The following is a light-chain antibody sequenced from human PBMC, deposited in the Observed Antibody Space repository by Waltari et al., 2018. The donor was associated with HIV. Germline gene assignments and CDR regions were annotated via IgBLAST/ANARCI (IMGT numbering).Light chain of an antibody. J-gene: IGLJ1*01. CDR3: SSYTSTSTQV. CDR1: SSDVGGYNY. V-gene: IGLV2-14*01. CDR2: EVT. Sequence: QSALTQPASVSGSPGQSITISCSGTSSDVGGYNYVSWYQKHPGKAPKLMIYEVTNRPSGVSNRFSGSKSGNTASLTISGLQPEDEADYYCSSYTSTSTQVFGTGTTVTVL.